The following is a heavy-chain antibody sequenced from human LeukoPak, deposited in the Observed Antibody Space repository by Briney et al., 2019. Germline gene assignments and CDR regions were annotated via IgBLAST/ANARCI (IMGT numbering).Heavy chain of an antibody. CDR2: ISYDGSNK. Sequence: PGGSLRLSCAASGFTFSSYAMHWVRQAPGKGLEWVAVISYDGSNKYYADSVKGRFTISRDNSKNTLYLQMNSLRAEDTALYYCAKGGSYLNWFDPWGQGTWSPSPQ. V-gene: IGHV3-30-3*01. CDR3: AKGGSYLNWFDP. J-gene: IGHJ5*02. D-gene: IGHD1-26*01. CDR1: GFTFSSYA.